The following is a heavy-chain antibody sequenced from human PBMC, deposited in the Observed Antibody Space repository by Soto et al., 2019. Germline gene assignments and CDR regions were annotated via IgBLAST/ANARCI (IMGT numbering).Heavy chain of an antibody. Sequence: GGSLRLSCAASGFTFSSYSMNWVRQAPGKGLEWVSYISSSSSTIYYADSVKGRFTISRDNAKNSLYLQMNSLRAEDTAVYYCARACRNGVCFGSIDYWVQGTLVTVSS. J-gene: IGHJ4*02. CDR3: ARACRNGVCFGSIDY. V-gene: IGHV3-48*01. CDR2: ISSSSSTI. D-gene: IGHD2-8*01. CDR1: GFTFSSYS.